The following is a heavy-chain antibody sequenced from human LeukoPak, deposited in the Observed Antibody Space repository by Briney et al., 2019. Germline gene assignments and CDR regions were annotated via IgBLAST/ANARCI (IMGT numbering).Heavy chain of an antibody. J-gene: IGHJ6*02. CDR2: FIAILGIA. V-gene: IGHV1-69*04. Sequence: ASVKVSCKTSGVSFSSFAISWVRQAPGQGLEWMGRFIAILGIANYAQRFQGRVTITADKSTSTAYMELSSLRCEDTAAYYCGRDPSGSHDHPRTYYYYGMNVWDQGTTVTVSS. CDR1: GVSFSSFA. CDR3: GRDPSGSHDHPRTYYYYGMNV. D-gene: IGHD1-26*01.